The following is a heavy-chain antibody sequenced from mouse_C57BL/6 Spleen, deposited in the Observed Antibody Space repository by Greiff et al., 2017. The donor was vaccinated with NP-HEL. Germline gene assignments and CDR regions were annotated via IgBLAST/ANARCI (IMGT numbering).Heavy chain of an antibody. V-gene: IGHV14-1*01. CDR2: IDPADGDT. CDR1: GFNIKDYY. CDR3: NYYDGAWVFAY. Sequence: EVQLQQSGAELVRPGASVKLSCTASGFNIKDYYMHWVKQRPEQGLEWIGRIDPADGDTEYAPKFQGKATMTADTSSNTAYLQLSSLTSEDAAVYYCNYYDGAWVFAYWGQGTLVTVSA. J-gene: IGHJ3*01. D-gene: IGHD1-1*02.